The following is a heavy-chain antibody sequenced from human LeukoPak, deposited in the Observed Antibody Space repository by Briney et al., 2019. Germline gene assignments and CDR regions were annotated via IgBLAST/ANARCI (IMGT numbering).Heavy chain of an antibody. V-gene: IGHV4-34*01. Sequence: SETLSLTCAVYGGSFSGYYWSWIRQPPGKGLEWIGEINHSGSTNYNPSLRSRVTISVDTSKNQFSLKLSSVTAADTAVYYCARLFVEVRGAESPRSGDYWGQGTLVTVSS. CDR1: GGSFSGYY. D-gene: IGHD3-10*01. J-gene: IGHJ4*02. CDR3: ARLFVEVRGAESPRSGDY. CDR2: INHSGST.